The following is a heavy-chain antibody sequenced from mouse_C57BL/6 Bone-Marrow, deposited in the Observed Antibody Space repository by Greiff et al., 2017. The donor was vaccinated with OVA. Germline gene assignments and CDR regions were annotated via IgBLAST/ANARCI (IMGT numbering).Heavy chain of an antibody. CDR1: GYTFTNYW. V-gene: IGHV1-63*01. CDR2: IYPGGGYT. Sequence: VQLVESGAELVRPGTSVKMSCKASGYTFTNYWIGWAKQRPGHGLEWIGDIYPGGGYTNSNEKFKGKATLTADKSYSTAYMQFSSLTSEDSAIYYCARRDGKTYYAMDYWGQGTSVTVSS. J-gene: IGHJ4*01. D-gene: IGHD2-1*01. CDR3: ARRDGKTYYAMDY.